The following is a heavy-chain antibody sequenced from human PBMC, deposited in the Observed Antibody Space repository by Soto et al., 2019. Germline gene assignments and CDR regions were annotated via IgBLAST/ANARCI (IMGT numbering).Heavy chain of an antibody. J-gene: IGHJ4*02. V-gene: IGHV4-30-4*01. CDR2: TYYSGST. Sequence: SETLSLTCTVSGGSISSGDYYWSWIRQPPGKGLEWIGYTYYSGSTYYNPSLKSRVTISVDTSKNQFSLKLSSVTAADTAVYYCARDLDSSSCFDYWGQGTLVTVSS. D-gene: IGHD6-13*01. CDR1: GGSISSGDYY. CDR3: ARDLDSSSCFDY.